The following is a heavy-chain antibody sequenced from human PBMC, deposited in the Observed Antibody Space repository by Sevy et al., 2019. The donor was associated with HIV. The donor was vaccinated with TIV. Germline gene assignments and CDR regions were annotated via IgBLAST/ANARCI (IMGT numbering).Heavy chain of an antibody. V-gene: IGHV4-59*01. CDR1: GGSISSYY. Sequence: SETLSLTCTVSGGSISSYYWSWIRQPPGKGLEWIGYIYYSGSTNNNPSLKSRVTISVDTSKNQFDMKLSSVAAVDTTVYCSARSQQMVITSSREYYFDYWGQGTLVTVS. D-gene: IGHD6-13*01. CDR2: IYYSGST. CDR3: ARSQQMVITSSREYYFDY. J-gene: IGHJ4*02.